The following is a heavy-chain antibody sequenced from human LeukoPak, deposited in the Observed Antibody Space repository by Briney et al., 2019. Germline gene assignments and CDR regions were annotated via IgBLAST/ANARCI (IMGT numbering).Heavy chain of an antibody. CDR3: ARDGWGAFDI. J-gene: IGHJ3*02. D-gene: IGHD3-16*01. Sequence: PGGSLRLSCAASGLTFSSCEMNWVRRAPGKGLEWVSYISSSGPTIYYADSVKGRFTISRDNAKNSLYLQMNSLRAEDTAVYYCARDGWGAFDIWGQGTMVTVSS. V-gene: IGHV3-48*03. CDR2: ISSSGPTI. CDR1: GLTFSSCE.